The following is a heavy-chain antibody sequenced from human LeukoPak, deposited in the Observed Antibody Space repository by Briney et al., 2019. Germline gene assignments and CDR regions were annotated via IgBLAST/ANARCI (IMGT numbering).Heavy chain of an antibody. CDR2: ISSSSSII. V-gene: IGHV3-48*01. D-gene: IGHD3-10*01. Sequence: GGSLRLSCAASGFTFSSYWMSWVRQAPGKGLEWVSYISSSSSIIYYADSVKGRFTISRDNAKNSLYLQMNSLRAEDTAVYYCASYGSGIQKPGDYWGQGTLVTVSS. CDR1: GFTFSSYW. CDR3: ASYGSGIQKPGDY. J-gene: IGHJ4*02.